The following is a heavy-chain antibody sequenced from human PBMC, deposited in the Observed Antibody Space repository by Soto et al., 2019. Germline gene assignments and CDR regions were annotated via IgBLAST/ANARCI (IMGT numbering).Heavy chain of an antibody. CDR2: IIPIFGTA. V-gene: IGHV1-69*01. J-gene: IGHJ3*02. CDR3: ARDRKAAGIYDAFDI. Sequence: QVQLVQPGAEVKKPGSSVKVSCKASGGTFSSYAISWVRQAPGQGLEWMGGIIPIFGTANYAQKFQGRVTITADESTSTAYMELSRLRSEDTAVYYCARDRKAAGIYDAFDIWGQGTMVTVSS. D-gene: IGHD6-13*01. CDR1: GGTFSSYA.